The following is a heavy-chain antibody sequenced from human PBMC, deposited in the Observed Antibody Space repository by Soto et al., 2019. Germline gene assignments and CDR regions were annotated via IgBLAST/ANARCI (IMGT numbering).Heavy chain of an antibody. V-gene: IGHV1-18*01. Sequence: ASVKVSCKASGYTFTSYGISWVRQAPGQGLEWMGWISAYNGNTNYAQKLQGRVTMTTDTSTSTAYMELRSLRSDDTAVYYCASSPYYYDSSGYPQPEIDYWGQGTLVTVS. CDR2: ISAYNGNT. CDR1: GYTFTSYG. D-gene: IGHD3-22*01. J-gene: IGHJ4*02. CDR3: ASSPYYYDSSGYPQPEIDY.